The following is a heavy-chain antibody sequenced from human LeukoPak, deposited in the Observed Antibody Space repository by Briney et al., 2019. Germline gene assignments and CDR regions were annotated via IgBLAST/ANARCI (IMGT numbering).Heavy chain of an antibody. Sequence: PGGSLRLSCAASGFTFSSYSMNWVRQAPGKGLEWVSYISSSSSTIYYADSVKGRFTISRDNAKNSLYLQMNSLRDEDTAVYYCARDDYDFWSGYYLDYWGQGTLVTVSS. CDR1: GFTFSSYS. CDR2: ISSSSSTI. V-gene: IGHV3-48*02. J-gene: IGHJ4*02. CDR3: ARDDYDFWSGYYLDY. D-gene: IGHD3-3*01.